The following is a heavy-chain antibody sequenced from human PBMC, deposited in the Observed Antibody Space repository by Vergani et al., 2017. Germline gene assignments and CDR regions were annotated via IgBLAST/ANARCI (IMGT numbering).Heavy chain of an antibody. J-gene: IGHJ5*02. CDR1: GGSMSGYY. D-gene: IGHD6-19*01. CDR2: MYHSGST. CDR3: ASDTHSGQRADR. Sequence: QVQLQESGPGLVKSSETLSLTCSVSGGSMSGYYWSWIRQPPGKELEWIGYMYHSGSTNYNPSLKTRVTISVDTSKNQFSLTLTSVTAADTAVYYCASDTHSGQRADRWGQGILVTVTS. V-gene: IGHV4-59*01.